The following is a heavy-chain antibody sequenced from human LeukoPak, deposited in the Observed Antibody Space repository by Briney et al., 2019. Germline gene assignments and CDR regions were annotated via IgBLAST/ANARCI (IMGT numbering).Heavy chain of an antibody. CDR3: ARGSGDWTYYFDY. V-gene: IGHV4-38-2*02. CDR2: TYHGGTT. D-gene: IGHD2-21*02. Sequence: SETLSLTCTVSGYSISSGYLWGWIRQPPGRGLEWIGSTYHGGTTYSNPSLKSRVIISEDTSKNQFSLKLSSVTAADTAVYYCARGSGDWTYYFDYWGQGTLVTVSS. CDR1: GYSISSGYL. J-gene: IGHJ4*02.